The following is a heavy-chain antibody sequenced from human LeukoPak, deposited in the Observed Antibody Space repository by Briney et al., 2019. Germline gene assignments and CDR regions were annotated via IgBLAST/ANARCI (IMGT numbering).Heavy chain of an antibody. Sequence: PGGSLRLSCAASGFTVSRNYMTWVRQAPGKGLEWDSVIYGGDSTHYSDSVKGRFTISRDNSKNTLYLQMNSLRAEDTAVYYCARRAGAYSHPYDYWGQGTLVTVSS. V-gene: IGHV3-53*01. CDR3: ARRAGAYSHPYDY. D-gene: IGHD4/OR15-4a*01. J-gene: IGHJ4*02. CDR1: GFTVSRNY. CDR2: IYGGDST.